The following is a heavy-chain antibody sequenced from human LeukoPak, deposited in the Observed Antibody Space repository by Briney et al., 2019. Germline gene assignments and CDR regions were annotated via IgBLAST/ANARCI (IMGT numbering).Heavy chain of an antibody. V-gene: IGHV1-8*02. CDR1: GYTFTGYY. J-gene: IGHJ5*02. CDR2: MNPNSGNT. Sequence: ASVKVSCKASGYTFTGYYMHWVRQAPGQGLEWMGWMNPNSGNTGYAQKFQGRVTMTRNTSISTAYMELSSLRSEDTAVYYCASHYDFWSGATPWGQGTLVTVSS. CDR3: ASHYDFWSGATP. D-gene: IGHD3-3*01.